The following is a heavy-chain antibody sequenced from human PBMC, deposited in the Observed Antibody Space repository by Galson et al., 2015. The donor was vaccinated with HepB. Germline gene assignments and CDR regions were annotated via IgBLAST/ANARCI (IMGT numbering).Heavy chain of an antibody. CDR1: GFTFSSYA. CDR2: ISYDGSNK. D-gene: IGHD3-22*01. CDR3: ARGGNYYDSSGEREGAFDI. V-gene: IGHV3-30-3*01. Sequence: SLRLSCAASGFTFSSYAMHWVRQAPGKGLEWVAVISYDGSNKYYADSVKGRFTISRDNSKNTLYLQMNSLRAEDTAVYYCARGGNYYDSSGEREGAFDIWGQGTMVTVSS. J-gene: IGHJ3*02.